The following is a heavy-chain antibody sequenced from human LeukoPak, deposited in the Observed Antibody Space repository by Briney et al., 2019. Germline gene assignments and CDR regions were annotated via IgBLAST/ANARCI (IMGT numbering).Heavy chain of an antibody. CDR1: GGSFSGYY. D-gene: IGHD2-15*01. V-gene: IGHV4-34*01. J-gene: IGHJ4*02. CDR2: INHSGST. Sequence: SETLSLTCAVYGGSFSGYYWSWIRQPPGKGLEWIGEINHSGSTNYNPSLKGRVTISVDTSKNQFSLKLSSVTAADTAVYYCARSPGLLPHDYWGQGTLVAVSS. CDR3: ARSPGLLPHDY.